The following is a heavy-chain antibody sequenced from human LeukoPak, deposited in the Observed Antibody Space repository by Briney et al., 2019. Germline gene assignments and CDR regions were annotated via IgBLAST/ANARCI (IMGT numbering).Heavy chain of an antibody. D-gene: IGHD3-16*02. Sequence: GGSLRLSCAASGFTFDDYAMHWVRQAPGKGLEWVSGISWNSGSIGYADSVKGRFTISRDNAKNSLYLQMNSLRAEDTALYYCAKDQGLRLGELSESLIDYWGQGTLVTVSS. CDR1: GFTFDDYA. CDR2: ISWNSGSI. V-gene: IGHV3-9*01. CDR3: AKDQGLRLGELSESLIDY. J-gene: IGHJ4*02.